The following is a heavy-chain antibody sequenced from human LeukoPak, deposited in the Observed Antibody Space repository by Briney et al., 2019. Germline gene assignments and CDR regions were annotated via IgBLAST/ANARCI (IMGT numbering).Heavy chain of an antibody. Sequence: SVKVSCKASEGTFSSYAISWVRQAPGQGLEWMGRIIPILGIANYAQKFQGRVTITADKSTSTAYMELSSLRSEDTAVYYCARDQRVRGSIAAAGPNYYYYGMDVWGQGTTVTVSS. D-gene: IGHD6-13*01. J-gene: IGHJ6*02. V-gene: IGHV1-69*04. CDR2: IIPILGIA. CDR3: ARDQRVRGSIAAAGPNYYYYGMDV. CDR1: EGTFSSYA.